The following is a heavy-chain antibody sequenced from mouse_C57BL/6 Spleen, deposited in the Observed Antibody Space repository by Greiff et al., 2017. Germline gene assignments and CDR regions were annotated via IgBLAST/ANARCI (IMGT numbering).Heavy chain of an antibody. CDR2: LDPETGGT. J-gene: IGHJ3*01. CDR1: GYTFTDYE. Sequence: VQLQQSGAELVRPGASVTLSCKASGYTFTDYEMHWVKQTPVHGLEWIGALDPETGGTAYNQKFKGKAILTADKSSSTAYMELRSLTSEDSAVYYCTRIYYYGRGFAYWGQGTLVTVSA. V-gene: IGHV1-15*01. CDR3: TRIYYYGRGFAY. D-gene: IGHD1-1*01.